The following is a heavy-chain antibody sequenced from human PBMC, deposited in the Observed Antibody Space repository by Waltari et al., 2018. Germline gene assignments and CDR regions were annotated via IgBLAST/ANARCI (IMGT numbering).Heavy chain of an antibody. CDR3: ARVISEVGNWFDP. V-gene: IGHV4-59*01. Sequence: QVQLQESGPGLVKPSETLSLTCTVSGGSISSYYWSWIRQPPGKGLEWIGYIYYSGSTNYNPSLKSRVTISVDTSKNQFSLKLSSVTAADTAVYYCARVISEVGNWFDPWGQGTLVTVSS. D-gene: IGHD1-26*01. CDR1: GGSISSYY. CDR2: IYYSGST. J-gene: IGHJ5*02.